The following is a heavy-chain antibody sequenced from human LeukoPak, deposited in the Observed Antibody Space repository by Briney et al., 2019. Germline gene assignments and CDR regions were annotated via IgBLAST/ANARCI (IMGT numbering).Heavy chain of an antibody. Sequence: PSETLSLTCAVYGGSFSGYYWSWIRQPPGKGLEWIGEINHSGSTNYNPSLKSRVTISVDTSKNQFSLKLSSVTAADTAVYYCARSEVVPAAIRYYYYYYGMDVWGQGTTVTVSS. CDR3: ARSEVVPAAIRYYYYYYGMDV. V-gene: IGHV4-34*01. CDR2: INHSGST. CDR1: GGSFSGYY. D-gene: IGHD2-2*02. J-gene: IGHJ6*02.